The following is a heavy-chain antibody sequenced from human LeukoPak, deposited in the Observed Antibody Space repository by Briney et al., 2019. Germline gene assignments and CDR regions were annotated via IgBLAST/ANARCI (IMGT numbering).Heavy chain of an antibody. CDR2: ISSSGSTI. J-gene: IGHJ4*02. D-gene: IGHD3-22*01. Sequence: HAGGSLRLSCAASGFTFSSYEMNWVRQAPGKGLEWVSYISSSGSTIYYADSVKGRFTISRDNAKNSLYLQMNSLRAEDTAVYYCARDRTVIVERYFDYWGQGTLVTVSS. V-gene: IGHV3-48*03. CDR3: ARDRTVIVERYFDY. CDR1: GFTFSSYE.